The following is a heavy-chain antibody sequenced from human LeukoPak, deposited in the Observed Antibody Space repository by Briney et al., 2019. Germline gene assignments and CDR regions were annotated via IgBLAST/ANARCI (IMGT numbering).Heavy chain of an antibody. D-gene: IGHD6-19*01. J-gene: IGHJ4*02. CDR2: ISGSGGST. V-gene: IGHV3-23*01. CDR1: GFTFSSYG. Sequence: GGSLRLSCAASGFTFSSYGMSWVRQVPGKGLEWVSAISGSGGSTYYADSVKGRFTISRDNSKNTLYLQMNSLRAEDTAVYYCARGSGWLDDWGQGTLVTVSS. CDR3: ARGSGWLDD.